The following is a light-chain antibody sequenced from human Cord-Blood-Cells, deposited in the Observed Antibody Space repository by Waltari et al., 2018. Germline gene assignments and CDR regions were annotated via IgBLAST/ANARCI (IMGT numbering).Light chain of an antibody. V-gene: IGLV3-19*01. Sequence: SSELTQDPAVSVALGQTVRITCQGASLRSYYASWYQQKPGQAPVLVIYSKNNQPEGIPDRFSGSSSGNTASLTITGAQAEDEADYYGNSRDSSRNHVVFGGGTKLTVL. J-gene: IGLJ2*01. CDR3: NSRDSSRNHVV. CDR1: SLRSYY. CDR2: SKN.